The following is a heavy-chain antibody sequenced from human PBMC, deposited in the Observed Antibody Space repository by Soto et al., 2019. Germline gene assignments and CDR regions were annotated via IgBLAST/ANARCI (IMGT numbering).Heavy chain of an antibody. CDR3: ARARAAIAAAAIFDC. V-gene: IGHV4-4*02. J-gene: IGHJ4*02. D-gene: IGHD6-13*01. Sequence: QVQVQESGPGLVKSSGTLSLTCAVSGGSISTSNWWRWVRPPPGKGLEWIGAVYRTGSTNYNPSLESRLTISVVKSNNQFSLKLPPVTAADTAVYYCARARAAIAAAAIFDCWGQGDLVTGSS. CDR1: GGSISTSNW. CDR2: VYRTGST.